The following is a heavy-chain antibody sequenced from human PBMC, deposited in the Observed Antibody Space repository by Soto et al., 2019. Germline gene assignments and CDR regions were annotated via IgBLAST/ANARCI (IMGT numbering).Heavy chain of an antibody. J-gene: IGHJ5*02. Sequence: EVQLLESGGGLVQPGGSLRLSCAASKFTFNNYAMSWVRQAPGEGLEWVSTISGDGDTTYYADSVKGRFTISRDNSKNTLSLQMNSLRAEDTAVYYCAKDRRSPPYQWLVRGWFDPWGQGTLVTVSS. CDR2: ISGDGDTT. CDR1: KFTFNNYA. D-gene: IGHD6-19*01. CDR3: AKDRRSPPYQWLVRGWFDP. V-gene: IGHV3-23*01.